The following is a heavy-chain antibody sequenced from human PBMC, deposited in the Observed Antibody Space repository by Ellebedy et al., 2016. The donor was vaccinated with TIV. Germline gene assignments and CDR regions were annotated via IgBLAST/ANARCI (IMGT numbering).Heavy chain of an antibody. CDR1: SGSISSYY. CDR2: VHYSGGT. V-gene: IGHV4-59*01. CDR3: ARGGRRAPYYYYGMDV. Sequence: MPSETLSLTCTASSGSISSYYWSWIRQPPGKGLEWIGYVHYSGGTNYNPSLKSRVTISVDRSKNQFSLKLTSVTAADTALYYCARGGRRAPYYYYGMDVWGQGTTVTVSS. J-gene: IGHJ6*02. D-gene: IGHD3-10*01.